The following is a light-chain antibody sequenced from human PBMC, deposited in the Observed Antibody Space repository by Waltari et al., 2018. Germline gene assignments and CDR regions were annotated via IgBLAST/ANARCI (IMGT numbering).Light chain of an antibody. CDR1: SGSVSTSYY. J-gene: IGLJ3*02. V-gene: IGLV8-61*01. CDR3: VLYMGSGLWV. CDR2: STN. Sequence: QTVVTQEPSFSVSPGGTVTLTCGLSSGSVSTSYYPSWYQQTPGQAPRTLIYSTNTRPSGVPGRFSGSILGNKAALTITGAQADDESDYYCVLYMGSGLWVFGGGTKLTVL.